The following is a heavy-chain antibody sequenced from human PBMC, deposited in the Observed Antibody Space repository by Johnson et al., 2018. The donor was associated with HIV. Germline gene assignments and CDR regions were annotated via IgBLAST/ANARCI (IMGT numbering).Heavy chain of an antibody. J-gene: IGHJ3*02. V-gene: IGHV3-30*03. CDR2: ISYDGSNK. Sequence: VQLVESGGGVVQPGRSLRLSCAASGFTFSNYGMHWVRQAPGKGLEWVAVISYDGSNKYYADSVKGRFTISRDNSKNTLYLQMNSLRAEDTALYYCARVKGYGIPNAFDIWGQGTMVTVSS. CDR1: GFTFSNYG. D-gene: IGHD5-18*01. CDR3: ARVKGYGIPNAFDI.